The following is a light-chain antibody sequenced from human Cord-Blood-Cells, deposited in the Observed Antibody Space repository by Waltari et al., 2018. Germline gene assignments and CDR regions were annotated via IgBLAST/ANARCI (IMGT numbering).Light chain of an antibody. V-gene: IGLV5-45*01. Sequence: QAVLTQPASLSASPGPSASLNCTLRSGINVGTYSLYWHQQTPGSPPQYLLRYKSDSDKQQGSGVPSRFSGSKDASANAWILLISGLQSEDEADYYCMIWHSSAWVFGGGTKLTVL. CDR2: YKSDSDK. J-gene: IGLJ3*02. CDR1: SGINVGTYS. CDR3: MIWHSSAWV.